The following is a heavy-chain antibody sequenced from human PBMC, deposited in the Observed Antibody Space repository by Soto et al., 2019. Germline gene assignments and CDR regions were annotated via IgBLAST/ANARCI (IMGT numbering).Heavy chain of an antibody. CDR1: GGSFSGYY. D-gene: IGHD3-3*01. CDR2: INHSGST. J-gene: IGHJ5*02. Sequence: SETLSLTCAVYGGSFSGYYWSWIRQPPGKGLEWIGEINHSGSTNYNPSLKSRVTISVDTSKNQFSLKLSSVTAADTAVYYCARGHRGYDFWSGYYTCWFDPWGQGTLVT. V-gene: IGHV4-34*01. CDR3: ARGHRGYDFWSGYYTCWFDP.